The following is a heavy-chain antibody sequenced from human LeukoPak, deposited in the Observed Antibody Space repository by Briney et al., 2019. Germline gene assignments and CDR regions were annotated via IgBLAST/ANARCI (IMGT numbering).Heavy chain of an antibody. Sequence: GGSLRISCAASGFTFGSYAMNWVRQGPEKGLEWVSAISGSGGNTYYVDSVKGRFTISRDNSKNTLYLQMNFLRAEDTAVCYCAKGPAAQPDYWGQGTLVTVSS. CDR2: ISGSGGNT. D-gene: IGHD6-13*01. CDR3: AKGPAAQPDY. CDR1: GFTFGSYA. V-gene: IGHV3-23*01. J-gene: IGHJ4*02.